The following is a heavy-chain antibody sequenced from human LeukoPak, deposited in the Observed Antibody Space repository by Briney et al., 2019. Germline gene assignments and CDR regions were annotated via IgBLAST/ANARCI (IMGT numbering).Heavy chain of an antibody. CDR1: GYTFTTYG. J-gene: IGHJ4*02. D-gene: IGHD1-26*01. CDR3: ARDSGSIVGPTTNDY. CDR2: ISAYHGDT. V-gene: IGHV1-18*01. Sequence: ASVKVSCKAYGYTFTTYGISWVRQAPGQGLEWMGWISAYHGDTKYAQKLQGRVTMTTDTSTSTAYMELRSLRSDDTAMYYCARDSGSIVGPTTNDYWGQGTLVTVCS.